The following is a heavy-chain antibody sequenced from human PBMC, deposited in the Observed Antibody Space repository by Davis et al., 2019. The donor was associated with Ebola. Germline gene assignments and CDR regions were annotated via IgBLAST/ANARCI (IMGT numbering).Heavy chain of an antibody. D-gene: IGHD5-24*01. Sequence: AASVKVSCKVSGYTLTELSMHWVRQALGKGLEWMGGFDPEDGETIYAQKFQGRVTMTEDTSTDTAYMELSSLRSEDTAVYYCATGRDGYNPLSYWGQGTLVTVSS. CDR2: FDPEDGET. V-gene: IGHV1-24*01. J-gene: IGHJ4*02. CDR1: GYTLTELS. CDR3: ATGRDGYNPLSY.